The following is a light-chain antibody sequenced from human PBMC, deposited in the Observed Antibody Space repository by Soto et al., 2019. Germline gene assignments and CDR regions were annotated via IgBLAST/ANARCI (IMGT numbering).Light chain of an antibody. CDR1: QSINND. V-gene: IGKV3-15*01. CDR2: GAS. CDR3: QQYNKWAPVT. J-gene: IGKJ4*01. Sequence: EIVMMQSPATLSVSPGERATLSCRASQSINNDLAWYKQKPGQAPRLLMYGASTRATGIPPRFSGSGSGTEFTRTSSSLQSEDFAGYYSQQYNKWAPVTFGGGTKVEIK.